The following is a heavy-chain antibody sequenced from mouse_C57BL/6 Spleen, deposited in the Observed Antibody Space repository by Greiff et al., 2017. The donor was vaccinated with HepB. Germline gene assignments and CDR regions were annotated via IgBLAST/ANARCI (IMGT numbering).Heavy chain of an antibody. CDR3: ARALNWAYWYFDV. D-gene: IGHD4-1*02. J-gene: IGHJ1*03. CDR2: SRNKANDYTT. CDR1: GFTFSDFY. V-gene: IGHV7-1*01. Sequence: EVNVVESGGGLVQSGRSLRLSCATSGFTFSDFYMEWVRQAPGKGLEWIAASRNKANDYTTEYSASVKGRFIVSRDTSQSILYLQMNALRAEDTAIYYCARALNWAYWYFDVWGTGTTVTVSS.